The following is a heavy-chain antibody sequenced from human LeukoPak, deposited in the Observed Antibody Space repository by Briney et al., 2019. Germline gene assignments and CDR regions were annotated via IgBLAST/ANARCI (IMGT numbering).Heavy chain of an antibody. CDR3: VKKVAGVAWFDS. CDR2: IYYSGST. J-gene: IGHJ5*01. CDR1: GASLNGHY. V-gene: IGHV4-34*10. Sequence: SETLSLTCAVYGASLNGHYWSWIRQPPGKGLEWIGYIYYSGSTYYNPSLKSRVTMSVDTSKNQFSLKLSSVTAVDTAVYYCVKKVAGVAWFDSWGQGTLVTVSS. D-gene: IGHD7-27*01.